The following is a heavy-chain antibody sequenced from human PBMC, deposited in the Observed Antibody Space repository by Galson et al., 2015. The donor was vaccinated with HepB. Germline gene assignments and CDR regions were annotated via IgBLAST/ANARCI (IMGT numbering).Heavy chain of an antibody. CDR1: GFTFSSYG. J-gene: IGHJ4*02. V-gene: IGHV3-33*01. Sequence: LRLSCAASGFTFSSYGMHWVRQAPGKGLEWVAVIWYDGSNKYYADSVKGRFTISRDNSKNTLYLQMNSLRAEDTAVYYCASVHSSGWYSSFDYWGQGTLVTVSS. CDR2: IWYDGSNK. D-gene: IGHD6-19*01. CDR3: ASVHSSGWYSSFDY.